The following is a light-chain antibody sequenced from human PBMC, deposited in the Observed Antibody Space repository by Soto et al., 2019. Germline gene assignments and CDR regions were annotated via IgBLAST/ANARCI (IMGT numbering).Light chain of an antibody. V-gene: IGKV3-20*01. CDR2: GAS. CDR1: QSVSSSY. J-gene: IGKJ1*01. CDR3: QQYGSSSWT. Sequence: EIVLTQSPGTLSLSPGERATLSCRASQSVSSSYLAWYQQKPGQAPRLLIYGASSRATGIPDRFSGSGSGTDFPLTISSLETEAFEVYYGQQYGSSSWTFGQGTKVEIK.